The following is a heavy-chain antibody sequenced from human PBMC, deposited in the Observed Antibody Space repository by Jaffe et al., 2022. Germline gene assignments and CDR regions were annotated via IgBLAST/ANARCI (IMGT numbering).Heavy chain of an antibody. D-gene: IGHD2-15*01. J-gene: IGHJ6*03. CDR2: IKQDGSEK. Sequence: EVQLVESGGGLVQPGGSLRLSCAASGFTFSSYWMSWVRQAPGKGLEWVANIKQDGSEKYYVDSVKGRFTISRDNAKNSLYLQMNSLRAEDTAVYYCASGSQELAYYYMDVWGKGTTVTVSS. V-gene: IGHV3-7*01. CDR1: GFTFSSYW. CDR3: ASGSQELAYYYMDV.